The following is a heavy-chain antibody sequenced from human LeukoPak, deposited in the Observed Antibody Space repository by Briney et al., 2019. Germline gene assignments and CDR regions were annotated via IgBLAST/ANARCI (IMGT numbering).Heavy chain of an antibody. J-gene: IGHJ5*02. Sequence: SETLSLTCTVSGGPISSYYWSWIRQPPGKGLEWIGYIYYSGSTNYNPSLKSRVTISVDTSKNQFSLKLSSVTAADTAVYYCARSRVIVVTPWFDPWGQGTLVTVSS. CDR3: ARSRVIVVTPWFDP. CDR1: GGPISSYY. D-gene: IGHD3-22*01. V-gene: IGHV4-59*08. CDR2: IYYSGST.